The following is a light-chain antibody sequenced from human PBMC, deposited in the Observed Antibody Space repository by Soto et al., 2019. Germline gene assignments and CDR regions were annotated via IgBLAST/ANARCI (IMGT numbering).Light chain of an antibody. CDR2: NTN. Sequence: QTVVTQEPSFSVCLGRTVTLTCGLTSGSVSTNYYPTWCQQTPGQAPRTLIYNTNTRSSGVPDRFSDSILGNKAALTITGAQVDDESDYYCVLYMGSGIWVFGGGTKLTVL. V-gene: IGLV8-61*01. J-gene: IGLJ3*02. CDR3: VLYMGSGIWV. CDR1: SGSVSTNYY.